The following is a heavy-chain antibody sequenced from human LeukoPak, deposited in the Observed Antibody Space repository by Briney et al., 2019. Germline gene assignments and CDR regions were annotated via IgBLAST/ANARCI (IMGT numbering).Heavy chain of an antibody. J-gene: IGHJ4*02. CDR2: ISGSGGST. CDR3: AREDYYGSGSYYNSPGGIDY. V-gene: IGHV3-23*01. Sequence: PGGSLRLSCAASGFTFSSYAMSWVRQAPGKGLEWVSAISGSGGSTYHADSVKGRFTISRDNSKNTLYLQMNSLRAEDTAVYYCAREDYYGSGSYYNSPGGIDYWGQGTLVTVSS. D-gene: IGHD3-10*01. CDR1: GFTFSSYA.